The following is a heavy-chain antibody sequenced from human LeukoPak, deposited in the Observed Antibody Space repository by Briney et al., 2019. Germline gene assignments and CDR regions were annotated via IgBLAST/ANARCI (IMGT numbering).Heavy chain of an antibody. CDR1: GFTFSSYG. V-gene: IGHV3-30*19. CDR3: AKVDY. J-gene: IGHJ4*02. CDR2: ISYDGSNK. Sequence: GGSLRLSCAASGFTFSSYGMHWVRQAPGKGLEWVAVISYDGSNKFYADSVKGRFAVSRDNSKNTLYLQMNSLRADDTAVYYCAKVDYWGQGTLVTVSS.